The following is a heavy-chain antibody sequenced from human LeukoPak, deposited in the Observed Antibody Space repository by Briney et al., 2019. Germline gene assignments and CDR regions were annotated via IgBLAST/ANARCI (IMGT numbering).Heavy chain of an antibody. V-gene: IGHV1-69*13. J-gene: IGHJ6*02. CDR2: IIPIFGTA. D-gene: IGHD2-21*02. Sequence: ASVKVSCKASGGTFSSYAISWVRQAPGQGLEWMGGIIPIFGTANYAQKFQGRVTITADESTSTAYMELSSLRSEDTAVYYCAREAVVTAQSYYYYGMDVWGQGTTVTVSS. CDR1: GGTFSSYA. CDR3: AREAVVTAQSYYYYGMDV.